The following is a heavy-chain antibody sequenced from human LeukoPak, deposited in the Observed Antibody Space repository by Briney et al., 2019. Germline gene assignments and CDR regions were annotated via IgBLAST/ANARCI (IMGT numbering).Heavy chain of an antibody. CDR1: GFTVSSNY. J-gene: IGHJ3*02. D-gene: IGHD3-22*01. V-gene: IGHV3-66*01. CDR2: IYSGGST. CDR3: ARGYYDSSPHAFDI. Sequence: GGFLRLSCAASGFTVSSNYMSWVRQAPGKGLEWVSVIYSGGSTYYADSVKGRFTISRDNSKNTLYLQMNSLRAEDTAVYYCARGYYDSSPHAFDIWGQGTMVTVSS.